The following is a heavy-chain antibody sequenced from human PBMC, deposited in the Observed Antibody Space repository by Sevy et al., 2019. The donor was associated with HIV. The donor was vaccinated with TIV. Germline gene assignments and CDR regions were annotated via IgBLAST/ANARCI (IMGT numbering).Heavy chain of an antibody. CDR2: ISYDGSKK. D-gene: IGHD3-10*01. Sequence: GGSLRLSCAASGLTFSSHTMHWVRQAPGKGLEWVAVISYDGSKKYYGDSVKGRFTISRDNSKNTLYLQMNSLRDEDTAVYYCARKFGYWGQGTLVTVSS. V-gene: IGHV3-30-3*01. J-gene: IGHJ4*02. CDR1: GLTFSSHT. CDR3: ARKFGY.